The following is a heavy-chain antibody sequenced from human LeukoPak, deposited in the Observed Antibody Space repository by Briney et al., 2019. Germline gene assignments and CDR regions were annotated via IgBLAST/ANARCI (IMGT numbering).Heavy chain of an antibody. Sequence: PGGSLRLSCAASGFTFSSYGMHWVRQAPGKGLEWVAFIRYDGSNKYYADSVKGRFTISRDNSKNTLYMQMNSMRAEDTDVYYCAKDSYPASFPPDIVVVPAAMGAAAAGSNEFDYWGQGTLVTVSS. CDR3: AKDSYPASFPPDIVVVPAAMGAAAAGSNEFDY. D-gene: IGHD2-2*01. J-gene: IGHJ4*02. CDR1: GFTFSSYG. V-gene: IGHV3-30*02. CDR2: IRYDGSNK.